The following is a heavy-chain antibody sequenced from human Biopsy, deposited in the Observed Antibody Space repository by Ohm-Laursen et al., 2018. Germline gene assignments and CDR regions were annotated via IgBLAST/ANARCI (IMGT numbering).Heavy chain of an antibody. CDR2: IFYRGST. Sequence: SQTLSLTCAVSGGSISNNNYYWGWIRQPPGKGLEWIGSIFYRGSTHYTPSLKSPVNISVDTSKNQFSLKLNSVTAADTAVYYCARDYDTSGYYYVSWGQGTLVTVSS. J-gene: IGHJ5*02. V-gene: IGHV4-39*01. CDR1: GGSISNNNYY. CDR3: ARDYDTSGYYYVS. D-gene: IGHD3-22*01.